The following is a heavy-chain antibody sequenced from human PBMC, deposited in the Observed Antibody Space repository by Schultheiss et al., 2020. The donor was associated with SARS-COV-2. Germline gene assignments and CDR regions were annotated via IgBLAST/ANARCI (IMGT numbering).Heavy chain of an antibody. D-gene: IGHD6-19*01. J-gene: IGHJ4*02. CDR3: ARCRSGWGHPHY. Sequence: SETLSLTCAVYGGSFSGYYWSWTRQPPGKGLEWIGSIYYSGSTNYNPSLKSRVTISVDTSKNQFSLKLSSVTAADTAMYYCARCRSGWGHPHYWGQGTLVTVSS. CDR2: IYYSGST. CDR1: GGSFSGYY. V-gene: IGHV4-59*08.